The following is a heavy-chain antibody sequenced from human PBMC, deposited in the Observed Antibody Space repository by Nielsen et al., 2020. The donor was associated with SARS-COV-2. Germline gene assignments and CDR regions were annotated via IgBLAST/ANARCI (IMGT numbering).Heavy chain of an antibody. J-gene: IGHJ6*02. CDR3: ARNGYCSGGGCYAYYYYGMDV. D-gene: IGHD2-15*01. CDR2: INWNGGST. V-gene: IGHV3-20*01. Sequence: VRQAPGKGLEWVSGINWNGGSTGYADSVKGRFTISRDNAKNSLYLQMNSLRAEDTALYHCARNGYCSGGGCYAYYYYGMDVWGQGTTVTVSS.